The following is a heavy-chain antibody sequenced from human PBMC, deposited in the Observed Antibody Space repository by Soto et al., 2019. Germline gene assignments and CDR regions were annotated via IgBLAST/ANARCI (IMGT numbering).Heavy chain of an antibody. CDR1: GGSFSGYY. J-gene: IGHJ4*01. V-gene: IGHV4-34*01. CDR3: ARRHGYSTSWYY. Sequence: PSETLSLTCAVYGGSFSGYYWSWIRQPPGKGLEWIGEINHSGSTNYNPSLKSRVTVSVDAAKNQFSLNLTSVTAADTAVYYSARRHGYSTSWYYWGHGTLVTVSS. CDR2: INHSGST. D-gene: IGHD6-13*01.